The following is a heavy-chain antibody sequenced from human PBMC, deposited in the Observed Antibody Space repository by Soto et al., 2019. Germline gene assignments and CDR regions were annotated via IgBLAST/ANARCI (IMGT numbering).Heavy chain of an antibody. D-gene: IGHD3-16*01. CDR1: GGSISSGGYS. CDR3: PRGPPDDEPSKFDY. Sequence: PSETLSLTCAVSGGSISSGGYSWSWIRQPPGKGLEWIGYIYHSGSTYYNPSLKSRVTISVDRSKNQFSLKLSSVTAADTAVYYCPRGPPDDEPSKFDYWGQGTLVTV. V-gene: IGHV4-30-2*01. CDR2: IYHSGST. J-gene: IGHJ4*02.